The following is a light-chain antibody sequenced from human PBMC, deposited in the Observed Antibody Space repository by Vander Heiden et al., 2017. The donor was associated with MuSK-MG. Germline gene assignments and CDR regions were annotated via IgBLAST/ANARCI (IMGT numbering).Light chain of an antibody. CDR3: QSYDSSLSGSRVV. V-gene: IGLV1-40*01. CDR2: GNS. Sequence: QSVLTQPPSVSGAPGQRVTISCTGSSPNIGAGYDVHWYQQLPGTAPNLLIFGNSNRPSGFPDRFSGSKSGTSASLAITGLQAEDEADDYCQSYDSSLSGSRVVFGGGTKLTVL. J-gene: IGLJ2*01. CDR1: SPNIGAGYD.